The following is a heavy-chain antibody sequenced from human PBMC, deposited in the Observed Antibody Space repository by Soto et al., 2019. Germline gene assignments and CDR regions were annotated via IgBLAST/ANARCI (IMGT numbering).Heavy chain of an antibody. D-gene: IGHD6-13*01. J-gene: IGHJ6*02. CDR1: GYTFSIFD. CDR2: ISTGGRNI. CDR3: AKSSSWDRTYYYYGMDV. V-gene: IGHV3-48*03. Sequence: EVQLVESGGGLVQPGGSLRLSCAASGYTFSIFDMNWIRQAPGKGLEWVSYISTGGRNIYYTDSVKGRFTISRDDAKNSLYLQMNSLRGEDTAVYYCAKSSSWDRTYYYYGMDVWGQGTTVTVSS.